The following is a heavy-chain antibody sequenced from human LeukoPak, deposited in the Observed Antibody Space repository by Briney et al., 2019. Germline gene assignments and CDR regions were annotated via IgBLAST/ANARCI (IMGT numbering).Heavy chain of an antibody. D-gene: IGHD6-13*01. Sequence: PGGSLRLSCAASGFTFSSYAMGWVRQALGKGLEWVSAISGSGGSTYYADSVKGRFTISRDNSKKTLYLQMNSLRAEDTAVYYCAKESQSSSWYFSDYWGQGTLVTVSS. V-gene: IGHV3-23*01. CDR1: GFTFSSYA. CDR2: ISGSGGST. J-gene: IGHJ4*02. CDR3: AKESQSSSWYFSDY.